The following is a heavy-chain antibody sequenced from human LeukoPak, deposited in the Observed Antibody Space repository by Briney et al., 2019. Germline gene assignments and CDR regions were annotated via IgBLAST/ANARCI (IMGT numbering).Heavy chain of an antibody. CDR2: ISSSGSTI. J-gene: IGHJ4*02. CDR1: GFTFSSYS. D-gene: IGHD3-10*01. Sequence: LPGGSLRLSCAASGFTFSSYSMNWVRQAPGKGLEWVSYISSSGSTIYYADSVKGRFTISRDNAKNSLYLQMNSLRAEDTAVYYCARGISTYYYGSGSYYKNYWGQGTLVTVSS. CDR3: ARGISTYYYGSGSYYKNY. V-gene: IGHV3-48*04.